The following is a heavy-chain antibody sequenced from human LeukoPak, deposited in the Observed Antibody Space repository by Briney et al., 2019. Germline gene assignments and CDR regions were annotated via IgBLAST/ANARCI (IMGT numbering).Heavy chain of an antibody. Sequence: GGSLRLSCAASGFTLSSYWMHWVRQAPAKGLVWVSRINSDGRSTNYADSVKGRLAISTDNAKNTLYLQMNSLRAEDSAVYYCERVVVSSSWSVDYWGQGTLVTVSS. D-gene: IGHD6-13*01. J-gene: IGHJ4*02. CDR1: GFTLSSYW. CDR3: ERVVVSSSWSVDY. V-gene: IGHV3-74*01. CDR2: INSDGRST.